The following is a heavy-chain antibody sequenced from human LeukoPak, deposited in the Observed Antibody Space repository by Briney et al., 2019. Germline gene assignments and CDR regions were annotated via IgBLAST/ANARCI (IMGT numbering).Heavy chain of an antibody. CDR3: ARDRGFGYYGMDV. J-gene: IGHJ6*04. CDR2: VNPSGGST. Sequence: ASVKVSCKASGYTFTSYYMHWVRQAPGQGLEWMGIVNPSGGSTSYAQKFQGRVTMTRDTSTSTVYMELSSLRSEDTAVYYCARDRGFGYYGMDVWGKGTTVTVSS. D-gene: IGHD3-10*01. CDR1: GYTFTSYY. V-gene: IGHV1-46*01.